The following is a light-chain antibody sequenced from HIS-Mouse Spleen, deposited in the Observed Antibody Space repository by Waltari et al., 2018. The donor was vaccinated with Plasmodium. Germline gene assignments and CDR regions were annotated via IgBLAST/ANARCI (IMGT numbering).Light chain of an antibody. J-gene: IGLJ2*01. V-gene: IGLV2-11*01. CDR1: SSDGGGYNY. CDR3: CSYAGSYTVV. Sequence: QSALTQPRSVSGSPGQSVTIPCTGTSSDGGGYNYVSWYQQHPGKAPKLMIYYVSKRPSGVPDRFSGSKSGNTASLTISGLQAEDEADYYCCSYAGSYTVVFGGGTKLTVL. CDR2: YVS.